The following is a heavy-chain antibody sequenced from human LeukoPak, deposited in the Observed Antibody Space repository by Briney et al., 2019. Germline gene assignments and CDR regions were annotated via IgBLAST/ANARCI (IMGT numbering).Heavy chain of an antibody. CDR2: IIPIFGTA. V-gene: IGHV1-69*13. D-gene: IGHD4-23*01. J-gene: IGHJ4*02. CDR1: GDTFSSYA. Sequence: PGASVKVSCKASGDTFSSYAISWVRQAPGQGLEWMGGIIPIFGTANYAQKSQGRVTITADESTSTAYMELSSLRSEDTAVYYCARSQRRHTVVTHFDYWGQGTLVTVSS. CDR3: ARSQRRHTVVTHFDY.